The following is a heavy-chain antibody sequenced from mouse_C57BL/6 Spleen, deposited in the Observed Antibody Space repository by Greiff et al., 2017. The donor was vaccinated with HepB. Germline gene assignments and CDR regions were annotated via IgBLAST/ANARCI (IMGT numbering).Heavy chain of an antibody. V-gene: IGHV1-50*01. Sequence: QVQLQQPGAELVKPGASVKLSCKASGYTFTSYWMQWVKQRPGQGLEWIGEIDPSDSYTNYNQKFKGKATLTVDTSSSTAYMQLSSLTSEDSAVYYCARRYGSRGVDYWGQGTTLTVSS. D-gene: IGHD1-1*01. CDR2: IDPSDSYT. J-gene: IGHJ2*01. CDR3: ARRYGSRGVDY. CDR1: GYTFTSYW.